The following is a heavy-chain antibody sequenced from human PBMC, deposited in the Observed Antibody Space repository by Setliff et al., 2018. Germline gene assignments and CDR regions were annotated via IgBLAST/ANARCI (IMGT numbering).Heavy chain of an antibody. CDR3: AKNGFGVVALGVNNWFDP. D-gene: IGHD3-10*01. Sequence: LRLSCAASGFTFSSYAVSWVRQAPGKGLEWVSAISGSGGSTYYADSVKGRFTISRDNSKNTLYPQMNSLRAEDTAVYYCAKNGFGVVALGVNNWFDPWGQGTLVTVSS. CDR1: GFTFSSYA. V-gene: IGHV3-23*01. CDR2: ISGSGGST. J-gene: IGHJ5*02.